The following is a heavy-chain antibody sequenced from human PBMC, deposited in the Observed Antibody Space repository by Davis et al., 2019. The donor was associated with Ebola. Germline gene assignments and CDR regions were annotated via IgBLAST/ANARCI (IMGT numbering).Heavy chain of an antibody. CDR2: ISAYNGNT. Sequence: ASVKVSCKASGYTFTSYGISWVRQAPGQGLEWMGWISAYNGNTNYAQKLQGRVTMTTDTSTSTAYMELSSLRSEDTAVYYCARENYYYYYGMDVWGQGTTVTVSS. J-gene: IGHJ6*02. CDR3: ARENYYYYYGMDV. CDR1: GYTFTSYG. V-gene: IGHV1-18*01.